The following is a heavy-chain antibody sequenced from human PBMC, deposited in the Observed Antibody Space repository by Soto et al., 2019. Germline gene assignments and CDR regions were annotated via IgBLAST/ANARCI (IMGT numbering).Heavy chain of an antibody. Sequence: QVQLVESGGGVVQPGRSLRLSCAASGYTFTTYGMHWVRQAPGKGLEWVAAIWFDGSNKFHADSVKGRFTISRDDSKNTLYLQMNSLXAEXXXXXXXXXXXXXXXXXXXXYFDYWGQGTLVTXXS. J-gene: IGHJ4*02. CDR2: IWFDGSNK. V-gene: IGHV3-33*01. CDR1: GYTFTTYG. CDR3: XXXXXXXXXXXXXYFDY.